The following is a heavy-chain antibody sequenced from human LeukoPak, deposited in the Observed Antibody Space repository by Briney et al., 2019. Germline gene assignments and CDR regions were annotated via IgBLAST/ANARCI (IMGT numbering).Heavy chain of an antibody. CDR1: GYTFTSYA. CDR2: INTNTGYP. J-gene: IGHJ6*03. V-gene: IGHV7-4-1*02. CDR3: ARAPRGTTVTPLCCYYHHYMDV. D-gene: IGHD4-17*01. Sequence: GASVKVSCKASGYTFTSYAMIWVRQAPGQGLEWMGWINTNTGYPTYAQGFTGRFVFSLDTSVSTTYLQISSLKAEDTAVYYCARAPRGTTVTPLCCYYHHYMDVWGKGTTVTVSS.